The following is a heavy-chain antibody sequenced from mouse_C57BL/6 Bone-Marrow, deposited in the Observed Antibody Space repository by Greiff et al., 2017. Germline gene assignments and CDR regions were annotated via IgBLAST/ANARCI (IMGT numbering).Heavy chain of an antibody. D-gene: IGHD2-3*01. CDR2: IYPRSGNT. CDR3: ARWGYCYYYAMDY. J-gene: IGHJ4*01. V-gene: IGHV1-81*01. CDR1: GYTFTSYG. Sequence: VKLQESGAELARPGASVKLSCKASGYTFTSYGISWVKKRTGQGLGWIGEIYPRSGNTYYNEKFKGKATLTADKSSSTAYMELRSLTSEDSAVYFCARWGYCYYYAMDYWGQGTSVTVSS.